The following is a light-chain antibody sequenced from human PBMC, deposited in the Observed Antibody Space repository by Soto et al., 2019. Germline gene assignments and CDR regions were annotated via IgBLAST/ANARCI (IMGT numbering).Light chain of an antibody. CDR1: SSDVGGYTD. CDR3: SSYTTGNTLV. J-gene: IGLJ2*01. Sequence: QSALTQPASVSGSPGQSITIPCTGTSSDVGGYTDVSWYQQHPGKAPKLMIYEIRNRPSGVSTRFSGSKSGNTASLTISGLQTEDEADYYCSSYTTGNTLVFGGGTKLTVL. V-gene: IGLV2-14*01. CDR2: EIR.